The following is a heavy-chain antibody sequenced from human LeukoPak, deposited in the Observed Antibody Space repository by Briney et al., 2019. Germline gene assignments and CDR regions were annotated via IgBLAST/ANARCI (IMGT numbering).Heavy chain of an antibody. D-gene: IGHD4-17*01. CDR1: GGSINTANYY. CDR3: ARDRYGDFEDY. V-gene: IGHV4-30-4*08. J-gene: IGHJ4*02. Sequence: KPSQTLSPTCNVSGGSINTANYYWTWIRQPPGKGLEWIGYISYSGTPYYNPSLNSRVTISLDTSKNQFSLRLNSVTAADTAMYYCARDRYGDFEDYWGQGTLVTVSS. CDR2: ISYSGTP.